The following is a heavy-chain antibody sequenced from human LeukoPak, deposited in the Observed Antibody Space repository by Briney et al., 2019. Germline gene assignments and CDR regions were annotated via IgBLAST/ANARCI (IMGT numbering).Heavy chain of an antibody. CDR3: ASTWNYLYFDY. CDR1: GFTFSSYA. J-gene: IGHJ4*02. D-gene: IGHD1-7*01. CDR2: ISYDGSNK. V-gene: IGHV3-30-3*01. Sequence: GGSLRLSCAASGFTFSSYAMHWVRQAPGKGLEWVAVISYDGSNKYYADSVKGRFTISRDNSKNTLYLQMNSLRAEDTAVYYCASTWNYLYFDYWGQGTLVTVSS.